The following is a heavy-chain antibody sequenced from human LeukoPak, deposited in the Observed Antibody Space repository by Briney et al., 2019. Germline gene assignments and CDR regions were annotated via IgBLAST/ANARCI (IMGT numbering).Heavy chain of an antibody. CDR2: ISTTSRYI. CDR1: GFTFSTYS. V-gene: IGHV3-21*01. CDR3: ARGSRSSFDY. Sequence: GGSLRLSCAASGFTFSTYSMNWVRQAPGKGLEWVSSISTTSRYISYADSVKGRFTISRDNAKNSLYLQVNSLRAEDTAVYYCARGSRSSFDYWGQGTLVTVSS. D-gene: IGHD6-13*01. J-gene: IGHJ4*02.